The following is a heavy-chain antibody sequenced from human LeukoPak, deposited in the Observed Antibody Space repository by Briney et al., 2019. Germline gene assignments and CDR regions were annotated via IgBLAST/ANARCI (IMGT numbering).Heavy chain of an antibody. J-gene: IGHJ6*02. CDR3: ARDAGHQLSRRNYYAMDV. CDR1: GGSISSSSYY. V-gene: IGHV4-39*07. D-gene: IGHD1-1*01. Sequence: PSETLSLTCTVSGGSISSSSYYWGWIRQPPGKELEWIGGIYSGGSSYYNPPLKSRVTISVDTSNNQFSLKVNSVTAADTAVYYCARDAGHQLSRRNYYAMDVWGQGTTVTVSS. CDR2: IYSGGSS.